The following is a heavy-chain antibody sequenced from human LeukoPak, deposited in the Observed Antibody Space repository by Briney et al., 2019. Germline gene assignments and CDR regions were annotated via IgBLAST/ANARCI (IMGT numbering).Heavy chain of an antibody. CDR2: LNQGGSDK. V-gene: IGHV3-7*01. J-gene: IGHJ4*02. D-gene: IGHD1-1*01. Sequence: PGGSLRLSCAASGFTFSTYWMTWVRQAPGKGLEWVANLNQGGSDKYYVDSVKGRFTISRDNTKNSLYLQMNSLRAEDTAVNYCVRDFSLTRLERPFDFWGQGILVTVRS. CDR1: GFTFSTYW. CDR3: VRDFSLTRLERPFDF.